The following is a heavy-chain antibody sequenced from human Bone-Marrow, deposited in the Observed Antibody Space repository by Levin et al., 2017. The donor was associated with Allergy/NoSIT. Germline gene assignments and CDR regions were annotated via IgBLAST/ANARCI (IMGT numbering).Heavy chain of an antibody. J-gene: IGHJ6*02. V-gene: IGHV3-73*01. Sequence: GASLKISCAASGFTFSGSAIHWVRQASGKGLEWVGLINPLAAPYAPAYIASVVGRFTVSRDDSQNTAYLQMNSLTSEDTAIYYCTRLSYTVTWYGMDVWGQGTTVTVSS. D-gene: IGHD3-16*02. CDR3: TRLSYTVTWYGMDV. CDR2: INPLAAPYAP. CDR1: GFTFSGSA.